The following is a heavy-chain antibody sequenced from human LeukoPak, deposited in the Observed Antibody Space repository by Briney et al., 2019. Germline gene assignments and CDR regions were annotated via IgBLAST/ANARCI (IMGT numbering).Heavy chain of an antibody. Sequence: GGSLRLSCAGPGFTFSSYAMSWVRQAPGKGLEWVSAISGGGGSTYYADSVKGRFTISRDNSNNMLYLQMSSLRAEDTAVYYCPKDFASGWSHNWFDPWGQGTLVTVSS. J-gene: IGHJ5*02. V-gene: IGHV3-23*01. CDR3: PKDFASGWSHNWFDP. CDR1: GFTFSSYA. CDR2: ISGGGGST. D-gene: IGHD6-19*01.